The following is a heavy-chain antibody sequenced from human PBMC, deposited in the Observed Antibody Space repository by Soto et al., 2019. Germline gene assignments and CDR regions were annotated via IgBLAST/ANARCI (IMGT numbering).Heavy chain of an antibody. CDR2: ISSSGSTV. V-gene: IGHV3-48*03. CDR1: RFTFSSYE. Sequence: GSLRLSCAAFRFTFSSYEMTCLLQARGKGLEWVSYISSSGSTVYYADSVKGRFTISRDNAKNSLYLQMNSLRAEDTAVYYCARVNFASSGPNFDYWGQGTLVTVSS. J-gene: IGHJ4*02. D-gene: IGHD6-19*01. CDR3: ARVNFASSGPNFDY.